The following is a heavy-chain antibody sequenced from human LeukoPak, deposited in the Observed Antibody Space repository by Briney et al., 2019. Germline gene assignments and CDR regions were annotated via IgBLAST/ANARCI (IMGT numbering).Heavy chain of an antibody. CDR3: AREASNYYDSSPDAFDI. V-gene: IGHV3-23*01. CDR2: ISGSGGST. D-gene: IGHD3-22*01. Sequence: GGSLRLSCAASGFTFSSYAMSWVRQAPGKGLEWVSAISGSGGSTYYADSVKGRFTISRDNAKNSLYLQMNSLRAEDTAVYYCAREASNYYDSSPDAFDIWGQGTMVTVSS. J-gene: IGHJ3*02. CDR1: GFTFSSYA.